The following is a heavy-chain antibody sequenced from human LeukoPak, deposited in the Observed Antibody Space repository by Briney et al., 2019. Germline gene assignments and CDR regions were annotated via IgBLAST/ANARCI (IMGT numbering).Heavy chain of an antibody. V-gene: IGHV4-4*07. D-gene: IGHD7-27*01. CDR2: IYASGST. CDR1: GGSISSYY. J-gene: IGHJ5*02. CDR3: ARGGNWGSEFDP. Sequence: PSETLSLTCTVSGGSISSYYWSWIRQPAGKGLEWSGRIYASGSTNYNPSLKSRVTMSVDTSKNQFSLKLSSVTAADTAVYYCARGGNWGSEFDPWGQGTLVTVSS.